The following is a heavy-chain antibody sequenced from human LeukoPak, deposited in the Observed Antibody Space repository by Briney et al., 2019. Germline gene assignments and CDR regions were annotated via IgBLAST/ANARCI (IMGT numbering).Heavy chain of an antibody. J-gene: IGHJ6*03. Sequence: TPSETLSLTCTVSGGSISSSSYYWGWIRQPPGKGLEWIGSIYYSGSTYYNPSLKSRVTISVDTSKNQFSLKLSSVTAADTAVYYCARQGVTEIPYYYYYMDVWGKGTTVTISS. CDR2: IYYSGST. CDR1: GGSISSSSYY. V-gene: IGHV4-39*01. D-gene: IGHD2-21*02. CDR3: ARQGVTEIPYYYYYMDV.